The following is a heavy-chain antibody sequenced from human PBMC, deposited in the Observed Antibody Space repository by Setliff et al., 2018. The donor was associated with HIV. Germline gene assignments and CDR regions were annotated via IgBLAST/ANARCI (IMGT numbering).Heavy chain of an antibody. CDR1: GASITSHY. CDR3: ARVSRLHPFDP. V-gene: IGHV4-59*11. Sequence: SETLSLTCTVSGASITSHYWSWIRQSPGRELEWIGYIYSTGSTNYNPSLQSRVSMSVDRSKNQFSLRLTSVTAADTAMYYCARVSRLHPFDPWGQGTLVTVSS. J-gene: IGHJ5*02. CDR2: IYSTGST. D-gene: IGHD2-15*01.